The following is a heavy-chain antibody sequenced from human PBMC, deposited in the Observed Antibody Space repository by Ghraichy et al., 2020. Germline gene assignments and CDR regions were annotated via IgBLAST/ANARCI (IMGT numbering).Heavy chain of an antibody. D-gene: IGHD2-15*01. CDR1: GGSISSYY. J-gene: IGHJ6*02. V-gene: IGHV4-59*01. Sequence: SETLSLTCTVSGGSISSYYWSWIRQPPGKGLEWIGYIYYSGSTNYNPSLKSRVTISVDTSKNQFSLKLSSVTAADTAVYYCASGSSGGRPYYYYGMDVWGQGTTVTVSS. CDR3: ASGSSGGRPYYYYGMDV. CDR2: IYYSGST.